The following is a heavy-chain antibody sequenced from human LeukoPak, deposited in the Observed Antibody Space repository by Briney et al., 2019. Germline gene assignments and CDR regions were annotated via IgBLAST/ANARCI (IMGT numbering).Heavy chain of an antibody. J-gene: IGHJ4*02. CDR3: ARLGAGPTYYDFWSGYSSFYFDY. V-gene: IGHV4-39*01. CDR2: IYDTGST. CDR1: GDSIRSNNYY. D-gene: IGHD3-3*01. Sequence: SETLSLTCTVSGDSIRSNNYYWGWIRQPPGKGLEWIGSIYDTGSTFYNPSLKSRVIISVDTSKNQFSLKLSSVTAADTAVYYCARLGAGPTYYDFWSGYSSFYFDYWGQGTLVTVSS.